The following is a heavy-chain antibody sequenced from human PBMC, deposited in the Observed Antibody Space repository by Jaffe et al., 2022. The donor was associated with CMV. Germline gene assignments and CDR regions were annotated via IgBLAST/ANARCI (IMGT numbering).Heavy chain of an antibody. CDR2: INSDGSST. CDR1: GFTFSSYW. Sequence: EVQLVESGGGLVQPGGSLRLSCAASGFTFSSYWMHWVRQAPGKGLVWVSRINSDGSSTSYADSVKGRFTISRDNAKNTLYLQMNSLRAEDTAVYYCARLTYTNLYYYYMDVWGKGTTVTVSS. V-gene: IGHV3-74*01. D-gene: IGHD2-2*02. CDR3: ARLTYTNLYYYYMDV. J-gene: IGHJ6*03.